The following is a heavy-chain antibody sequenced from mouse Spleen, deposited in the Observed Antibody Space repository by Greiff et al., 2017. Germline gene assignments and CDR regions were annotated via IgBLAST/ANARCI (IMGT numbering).Heavy chain of an antibody. CDR1: GFTFSDYY. Sequence: EVHLVESGGGLVQPGGSLKLSCAASGFTFSDYYMYWVRQTPEKRLEWVAYISNGGGSTYYPDTVKGRFTISRDNAKNTLYLQMSRLKSEDTAMYYCARHGGGYDYDAAWFAYWGQGTLVTVSA. D-gene: IGHD2-4*01. CDR2: ISNGGGST. V-gene: IGHV5-12*01. CDR3: ARHGGGYDYDAAWFAY. J-gene: IGHJ3*01.